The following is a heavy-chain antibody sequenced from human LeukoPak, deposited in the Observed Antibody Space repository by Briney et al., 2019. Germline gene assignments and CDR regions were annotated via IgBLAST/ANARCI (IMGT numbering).Heavy chain of an antibody. CDR1: GGTLSSYA. V-gene: IGHV1-69*01. CDR2: IIPIFGTA. Sequence: GSSVKVSCKASGGTLSSYAISWVRRAPGQRLEWMGGIIPIFGTANSAQKFQGRVTITADESTSTAYMELSSLRSEDPAVYYCARDTYDSSGYYFSHYYYGMDVWGQGTTVTVSS. D-gene: IGHD3-22*01. J-gene: IGHJ6*02. CDR3: ARDTYDSSGYYFSHYYYGMDV.